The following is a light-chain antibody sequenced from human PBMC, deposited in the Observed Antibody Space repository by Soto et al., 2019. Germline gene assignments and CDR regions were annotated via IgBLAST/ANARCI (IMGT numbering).Light chain of an antibody. V-gene: IGKV3-20*01. CDR2: AAS. CDR3: QQYGSSPLT. J-gene: IGKJ4*01. Sequence: EFVLTQSPGTLSLSPGERATLSCRASQSVSRDYVAWYQHKPGQAPRLLIYAASSRPSGIPDRFGGSGSGTDFTLTISRLEPEDFALYYCQQYGSSPLTFGGGTKVDIK. CDR1: QSVSRDY.